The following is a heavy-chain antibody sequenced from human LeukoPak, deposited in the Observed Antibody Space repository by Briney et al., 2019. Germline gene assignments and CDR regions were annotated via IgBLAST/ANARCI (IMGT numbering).Heavy chain of an antibody. J-gene: IGHJ4*02. V-gene: IGHV3-30*02. CDR3: ARDSGYGSSFDY. D-gene: IGHD5-12*01. CDR2: IRYDGSNK. CDR1: GFTFSSYG. Sequence: GGSLRLSCAASGFTFSSYGMHWVRQAPGKGLEWVAFIRYDGSNKYYADSVKGRFTISRDNAKNTLYLQMNSLRAEDTAVYYCARDSGYGSSFDYWGQGTLVTVSS.